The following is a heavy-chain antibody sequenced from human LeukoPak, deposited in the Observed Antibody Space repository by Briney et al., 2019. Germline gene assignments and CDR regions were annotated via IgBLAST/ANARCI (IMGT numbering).Heavy chain of an antibody. CDR3: ARDLAATRDAFDI. CDR1: GYSFTSYW. J-gene: IGHJ3*02. D-gene: IGHD2-15*01. CDR2: IYPGDSDT. Sequence: GESLKISCKGSGYSFTSYWIGWVRQMPGKGLEWMGIIYPGDSDTRYSPPFQGQVTISADKSISTAYLQWSSLKASDTAMYYCARDLAATRDAFDIWGQGTMVTVSS. V-gene: IGHV5-51*01.